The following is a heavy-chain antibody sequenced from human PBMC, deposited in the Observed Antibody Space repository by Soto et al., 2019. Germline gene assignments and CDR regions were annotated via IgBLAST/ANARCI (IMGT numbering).Heavy chain of an antibody. CDR3: ATVHNTSRSFDY. CDR2: TGISGRTT. CDR1: GFSVTTYA. D-gene: IGHD1-20*01. V-gene: IGHV3-23*01. J-gene: IGHJ4*02. Sequence: EVQLLDSGGGLVQPGESLRLSCAASGFSVTTYAMSWVRQAPGKGLEWVSTTGISGRTTYYADSVKGRFTVSRDDSKNTRHLQMSSLRAEDTAVYYCATVHNTSRSFDYWGQGTLVTVSS.